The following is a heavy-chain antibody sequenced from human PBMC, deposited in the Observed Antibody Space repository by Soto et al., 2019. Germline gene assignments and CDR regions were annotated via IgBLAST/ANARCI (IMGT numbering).Heavy chain of an antibody. CDR3: AKVGPGETFIRGDGEC. CDR1: GFAFNTYG. J-gene: IGHJ4*02. CDR2: ISYHGGNI. D-gene: IGHD3-16*01. Sequence: QVQLVESGGGVVQPGRSLRLSCAASGFAFNTYGMHWFRQAPGKGLEWVAVISYHGGNIYYADSVKGRFTISRDNSKNTLLLHMNGLRTKETAVYYCAKVGPGETFIRGDGECWGQRALVTPSS. V-gene: IGHV3-30*18.